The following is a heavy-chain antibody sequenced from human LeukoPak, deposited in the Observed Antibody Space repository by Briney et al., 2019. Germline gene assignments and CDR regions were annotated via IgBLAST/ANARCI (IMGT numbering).Heavy chain of an antibody. Sequence: GGSLRLSCAASGFTFSSYSMNWVRQAPGKGLEWVSSISSSSSYIYYADSVKGRFTISRDNAKNSLYLQMNSLRAEDTAVYYCASVFSALGTFDYWGQGTLVTVSS. D-gene: IGHD3-10*01. CDR1: GFTFSSYS. CDR3: ASVFSALGTFDY. CDR2: ISSSSSYI. V-gene: IGHV3-21*01. J-gene: IGHJ4*02.